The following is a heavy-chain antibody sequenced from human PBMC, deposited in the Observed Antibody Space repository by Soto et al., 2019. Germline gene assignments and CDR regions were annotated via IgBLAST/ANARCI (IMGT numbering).Heavy chain of an antibody. D-gene: IGHD3-10*01. V-gene: IGHV4-4*02. J-gene: IGHJ4*02. CDR3: ATRFDGLGSYEY. Sequence: QVQLQESGPGLVRPSGTLSLTGAVSGGSISSSNWWTWVRQPPGKGLEWIGEIYHSGSTNYIPSLKSRVTISVDKSKNQFSLKLTSVTAADTAVYFCATRFDGLGSYEYWGQGTLVTVSS. CDR2: IYHSGST. CDR1: GGSISSSNW.